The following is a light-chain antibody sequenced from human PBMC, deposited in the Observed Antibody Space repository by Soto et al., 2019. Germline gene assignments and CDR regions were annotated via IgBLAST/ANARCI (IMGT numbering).Light chain of an antibody. J-gene: IGKJ2*01. V-gene: IGKV3-20*01. CDR3: QHYGSWYS. CDR2: GVS. Sequence: VLTQSPDIVSMSRGERATISCRASQPIGGDYLAWYQQRPGQAPRLLMFGVSTRAAAISDRFGGAGSGTDFNLTINSLETEDVAVYYCQHYGSWYSFGQGTHVEI. CDR1: QPIGGDY.